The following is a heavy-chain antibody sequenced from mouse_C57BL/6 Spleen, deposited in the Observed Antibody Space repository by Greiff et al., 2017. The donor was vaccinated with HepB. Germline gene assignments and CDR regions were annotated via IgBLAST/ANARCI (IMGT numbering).Heavy chain of an antibody. J-gene: IGHJ1*03. V-gene: IGHV1-55*01. D-gene: IGHD1-1*01. CDR3: AREPYYYGSSYKYFDV. CDR2: IYPGSGST. CDR1: GYTFTSYW. Sequence: VQLQQSGAELVKPGASVKMSCKASGYTFTSYWITWVKQRPGQGLEWIGDIYPGSGSTNYNEKFKSKATLTVDTSSSTAYMQLSSLTSEDSAVYYCAREPYYYGSSYKYFDVWGTGTTVTVSS.